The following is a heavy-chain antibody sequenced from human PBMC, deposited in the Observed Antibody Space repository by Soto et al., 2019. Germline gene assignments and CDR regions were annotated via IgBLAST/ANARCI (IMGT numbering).Heavy chain of an antibody. J-gene: IGHJ1*01. V-gene: IGHV3-53*02. CDR1: GFTVSSNY. D-gene: IGHD3-10*01. CDR2: IYSGGST. Sequence: EVQMVETGGGLIQPGGSLRLSCADSGFTVSSNYMSWVRQAPGKGLERVSVIYSGGSTYYADSVKGRFTISRDNSKNTLYLQMNNLRVEDTAVYYCARGAPYGSGSYYKDWGQGTLVTVSS. CDR3: ARGAPYGSGSYYKD.